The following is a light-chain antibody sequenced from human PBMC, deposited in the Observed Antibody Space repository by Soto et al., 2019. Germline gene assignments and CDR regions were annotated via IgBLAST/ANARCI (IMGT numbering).Light chain of an antibody. V-gene: IGKV3-20*01. CDR1: QSVSSTF. CDR2: GAS. CDR3: QQYGTSPRGT. J-gene: IGKJ1*01. Sequence: DIVLTQSPGTLSLSPGGRATLSCRASQSVSSTFFAWYQQKPGQAPRLLMFGASNRATGIPDRFSGSGSGTDFTLTISRLEPEDFAMYYCQQYGTSPRGTFGQGTKVEVK.